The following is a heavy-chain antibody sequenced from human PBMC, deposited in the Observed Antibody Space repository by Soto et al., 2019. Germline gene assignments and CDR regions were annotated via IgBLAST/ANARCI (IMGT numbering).Heavy chain of an antibody. Sequence: ASVKVSCKASGGTFTTHAFNWVRQAPGQGLEWVGGIIPIFGTPNYAQKFQGRVTITADGSTSTVYMELSSLTSEDTGVYYCARDLEFRDGNISHLDYWGQGTLVTVSS. J-gene: IGHJ4*02. CDR1: GGTFTTHA. V-gene: IGHV1-69*13. CDR3: ARDLEFRDGNISHLDY. CDR2: IIPIFGTP. D-gene: IGHD3-10*01.